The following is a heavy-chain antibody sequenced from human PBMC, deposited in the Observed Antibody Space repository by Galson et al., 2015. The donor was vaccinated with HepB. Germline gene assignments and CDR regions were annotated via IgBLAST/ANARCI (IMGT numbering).Heavy chain of an antibody. CDR1: GFTFSSYW. V-gene: IGHV3-7*03. CDR2: IKQDGSEK. D-gene: IGHD3-16*02. J-gene: IGHJ4*02. Sequence: SLRLSCAASGFTFSSYWMSWVRQAPGKGLEWVANIKQDGSEKYYVASVKGRFTISRDNAKNSLYLQMNSPRAEDTAVYYCARHPYDYVWGSYRYSHFDYWGQGTLVTVSS. CDR3: ARHPYDYVWGSYRYSHFDY.